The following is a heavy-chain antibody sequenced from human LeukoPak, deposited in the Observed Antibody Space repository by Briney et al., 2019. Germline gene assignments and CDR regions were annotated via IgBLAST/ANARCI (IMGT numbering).Heavy chain of an antibody. J-gene: IGHJ4*02. CDR3: AKDRGYCSSTSCLAFDY. V-gene: IGHV3-23*01. CDR1: GFTFSNYA. CDR2: ISGSGGST. Sequence: GGSLRLSCGASGFTFSNYAMSWVRQAPEKGLEWVSTISGSGGSTYYADSVKGRFTISRDNSKNTLYLQMNSLRAEDTAVYYCAKDRGYCSSTSCLAFDYWGQGTLVTVSS. D-gene: IGHD2-2*01.